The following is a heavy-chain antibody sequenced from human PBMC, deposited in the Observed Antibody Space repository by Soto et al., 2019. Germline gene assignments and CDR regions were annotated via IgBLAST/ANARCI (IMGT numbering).Heavy chain of an antibody. V-gene: IGHV3-33*01. J-gene: IGHJ6*02. CDR2: IWYDGSNK. CDR3: ARDRRSVDTAMGERYYYGMDV. D-gene: IGHD5-18*01. Sequence: GGSLRLSCAASGFTFSSYGMHWVRQAPGKGLEWVAVIWYDGSNKYYEDSVKGRFTISRDNSKNTLYLQMNSLRAEDTAVYYCARDRRSVDTAMGERYYYGMDVWGQGTTVTVSS. CDR1: GFTFSSYG.